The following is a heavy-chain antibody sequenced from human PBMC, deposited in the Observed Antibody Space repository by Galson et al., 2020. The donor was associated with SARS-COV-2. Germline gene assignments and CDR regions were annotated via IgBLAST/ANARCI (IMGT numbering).Heavy chain of an antibody. CDR1: GSSFTSYL. J-gene: IGHJ4*02. Sequence: HAASLNISYQGSGSSFTSYLIGWVRPMPEKGLEWVVFIYPGDSDTKFSPSFHGQVTISADKSINTVYLQWSTMKASDTAMYYCARHRLGDYGSGSYPNPGIDYWGQGTLVTVST. CDR2: IYPGDSDT. D-gene: IGHD3-10*01. CDR3: ARHRLGDYGSGSYPNPGIDY. V-gene: IGHV5-51*01.